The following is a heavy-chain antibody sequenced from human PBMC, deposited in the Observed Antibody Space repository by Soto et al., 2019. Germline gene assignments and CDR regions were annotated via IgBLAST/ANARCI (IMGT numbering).Heavy chain of an antibody. CDR3: ARGRKIGYCSGGSCYSTWFDP. V-gene: IGHV1-2*04. Sequence: ASVKVSCKASGYTFTGYYMHWVRQAPGQGLEWMGWINPNSGGTNYAQKFQGWVTMTRDTSISTAYMELSRLRSDDTAVYYCARGRKIGYCSGGSCYSTWFDPWGQGTLVTVSS. D-gene: IGHD2-15*01. J-gene: IGHJ5*02. CDR1: GYTFTGYY. CDR2: INPNSGGT.